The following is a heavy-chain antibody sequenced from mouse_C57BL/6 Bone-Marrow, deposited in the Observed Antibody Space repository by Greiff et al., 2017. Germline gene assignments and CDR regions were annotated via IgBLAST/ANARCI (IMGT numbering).Heavy chain of an antibody. CDR1: GYTFTSYW. V-gene: IGHV1-50*01. J-gene: IGHJ3*01. CDR2: IDPSDSYT. D-gene: IGHD2-2*01. Sequence: VQLQQPGAELVKPGASVKLSCKASGYTFTSYWMQWVKQRPGQGLEWIGEIDPSDSYTNYNQKFKGKATLTVDTSSSTAYMQLSSLTSEDSAVYYCARIGYDEWFAYWGQGTLVTVSA. CDR3: ARIGYDEWFAY.